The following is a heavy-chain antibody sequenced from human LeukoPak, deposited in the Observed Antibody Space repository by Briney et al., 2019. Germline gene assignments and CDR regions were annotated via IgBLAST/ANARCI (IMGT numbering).Heavy chain of an antibody. J-gene: IGHJ4*02. CDR1: GFTFSTFA. Sequence: GGSLRLSCEASGFTFSTFAMIWVRQPPGKGLEWVSSIFPSGGEIHYADSVRGRFTISRDNSKSTLSLQMDSLRAEDTAIYYCATYRQVLLPFESWGQGTLVTVSS. CDR2: IFPSGGEI. CDR3: ATYRQVLLPFES. D-gene: IGHD2-8*02. V-gene: IGHV3-23*01.